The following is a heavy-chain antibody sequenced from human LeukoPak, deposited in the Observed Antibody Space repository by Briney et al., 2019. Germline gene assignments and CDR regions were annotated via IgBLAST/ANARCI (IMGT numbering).Heavy chain of an antibody. V-gene: IGHV4-39*07. Sequence: SETLSLTCTVSGGSISSSSYYWGWIRQPPGKGLEWIGEINHSGSTNYNPSLKSRVTISVDTSKNQFSLKLSSVTAADTAVYYCARCPPRGTYYYYMDVWGKGTTVTVSS. CDR1: GGSISSSSYY. CDR2: INHSGST. D-gene: IGHD1-14*01. CDR3: ARCPPRGTYYYYMDV. J-gene: IGHJ6*03.